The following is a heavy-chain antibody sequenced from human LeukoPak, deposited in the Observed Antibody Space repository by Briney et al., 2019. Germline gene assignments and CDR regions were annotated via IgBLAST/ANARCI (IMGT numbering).Heavy chain of an antibody. CDR3: ASPQRGYIYEYDY. V-gene: IGHV4-34*01. D-gene: IGHD5-18*01. CDR1: GGSLSGYY. CDR2: INHSGST. J-gene: IGHJ4*02. Sequence: SETLSLTCAVYGGSLSGYYWSWIRQPPGKGLEWIGEINHSGSTNYNPSLKSRVTISVDTSKNQFSLKLSSVTAADTAVYYCASPQRGYIYEYDYWGQGTLVTVSS.